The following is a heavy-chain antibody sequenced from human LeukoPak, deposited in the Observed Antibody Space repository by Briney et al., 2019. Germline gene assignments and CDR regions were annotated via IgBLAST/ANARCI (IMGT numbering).Heavy chain of an antibody. CDR3: ARSYGDYVLTLDY. CDR2: IIPIFGTA. CDR1: GATWKSYS. J-gene: IGHJ4*02. Sequence: CDACGATWKSYSISGVRQASGQGLEWMGGIIPIFGTANYAQKFQGRVTITTDESTSTAYMELSSLRSEDTAVYYCARSYGDYVLTLDYWGQGTLVTVSS. V-gene: IGHV1-69*05. D-gene: IGHD4-17*01.